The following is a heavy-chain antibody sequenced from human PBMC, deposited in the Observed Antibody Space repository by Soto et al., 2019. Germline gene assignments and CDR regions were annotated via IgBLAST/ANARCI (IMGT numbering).Heavy chain of an antibody. CDR3: ARAWNHEYGWYFDY. Sequence: QVQPVESGGGVVQPGRSLRLSCAASGFTFSSYGMHWVRQAPGKGLEWVAVIWYDGSNKYYADSVKGRFTISRDNSKNTLYLQMNSLRAEDTAVYYCARAWNHEYGWYFDYWCQGTLVTVSS. J-gene: IGHJ4*02. D-gene: IGHD2-8*02. CDR1: GFTFSSYG. CDR2: IWYDGSNK. V-gene: IGHV3-33*01.